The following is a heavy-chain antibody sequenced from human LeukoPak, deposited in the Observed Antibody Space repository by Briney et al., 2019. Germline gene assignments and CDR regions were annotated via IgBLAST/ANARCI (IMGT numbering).Heavy chain of an antibody. D-gene: IGHD1-26*01. CDR1: GFTVSSGY. CDR2: IYSGGDT. Sequence: PGGSLRLSCAASGFTVSSGYMSWVRQAPGKGLEWVSVIYSGGDTYYADSVKGRFTLSRDNSKNTLYLQMNSLRAEDTAVYYCASESGSGTYSRRLDYWGQGTLVTVSS. CDR3: ASESGSGTYSRRLDY. J-gene: IGHJ4*02. V-gene: IGHV3-66*01.